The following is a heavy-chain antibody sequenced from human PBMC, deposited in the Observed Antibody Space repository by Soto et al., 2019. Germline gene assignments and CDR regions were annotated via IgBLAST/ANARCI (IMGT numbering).Heavy chain of an antibody. Sequence: QVQLVESGGGVVQPGTSLRLSCVGSGFTFRSYVIHWVRQAPGKGLEWVALTSYDGSNKDYGDSVKGRFTISRDNSRNTVDLQRDSLRREDTALYYCARWGTTGGLDVWGQGNLVSVSS. D-gene: IGHD3-16*01. CDR1: GFTFRSYV. V-gene: IGHV3-30*19. CDR3: ARWGTTGGLDV. J-gene: IGHJ1*01. CDR2: TSYDGSNK.